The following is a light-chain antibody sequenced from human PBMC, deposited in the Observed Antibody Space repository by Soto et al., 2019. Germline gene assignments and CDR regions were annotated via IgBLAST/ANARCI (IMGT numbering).Light chain of an antibody. CDR1: SSNIGSNY. J-gene: IGLJ2*01. CDR2: RNN. CDR3: AAWDDSLSGPV. Sequence: QPVLTQPPSASGTPGQRVTISCSGSSSNIGSNYVYWYQQLPGTAPKLLIYRNNQRPSGVPDRFSGSKSGTSASLAISGLRSEDEADYYCAAWDDSLSGPVFGGGTKSPS. V-gene: IGLV1-47*01.